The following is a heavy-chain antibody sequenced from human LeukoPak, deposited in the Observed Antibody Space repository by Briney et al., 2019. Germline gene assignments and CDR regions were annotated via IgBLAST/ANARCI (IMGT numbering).Heavy chain of an antibody. CDR1: GGPFSGYY. D-gene: IGHD3-22*01. Sequence: SETLSLTCAVYGGPFSGYYWSWIRQPPGKGLEWIGEINHSGSANYNPSLRSRVTISVDMSKNQFSLKLNSVTAADTAVYYCARARGDYYDSSGYYSAFDYWGQGTLVTVSS. J-gene: IGHJ4*02. CDR3: ARARGDYYDSSGYYSAFDY. CDR2: INHSGSA. V-gene: IGHV4-34*01.